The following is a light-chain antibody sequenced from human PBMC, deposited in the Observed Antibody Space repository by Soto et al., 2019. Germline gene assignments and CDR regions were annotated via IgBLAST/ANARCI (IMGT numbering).Light chain of an antibody. CDR2: DAS. V-gene: IGKV1-5*01. CDR1: QSLSGA. Sequence: DIQMTQSPSTLSASVGDRVTITCRASQSLSGALAWYRQKPGMAPELLIYDASTVDIGVPSRFSGSGSGTVFTLTISSLQPEDFAVYYCQQYKSSAITFGRGTKVE. CDR3: QQYKSSAIT. J-gene: IGKJ2*01.